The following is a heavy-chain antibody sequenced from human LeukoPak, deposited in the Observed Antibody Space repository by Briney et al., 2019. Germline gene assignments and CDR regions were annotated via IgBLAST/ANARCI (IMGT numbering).Heavy chain of an antibody. CDR3: ARYPDPNYEHYYYYYGMDV. CDR2: IYYSGST. Sequence: PSETLSPTCTVSGGSISSYYWSWIRQPPGKGLEWIGYIYYSGSTNYNPSLKSRVTISVDTSKNQFSLKLSSVTAADTAVYYCARYPDPNYEHYYYYYGMDVWGKGTTVTVSS. J-gene: IGHJ6*04. V-gene: IGHV4-59*01. D-gene: IGHD3-3*01. CDR1: GGSISSYY.